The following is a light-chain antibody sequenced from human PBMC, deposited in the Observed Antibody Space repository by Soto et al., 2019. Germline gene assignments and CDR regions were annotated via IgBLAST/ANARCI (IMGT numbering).Light chain of an antibody. CDR2: AAS. V-gene: IGKV1-6*01. J-gene: IGKJ2*01. Sequence: AIQMTQSPSSLSASVGDRVTITCRASQAIRYDLSWYQQKPGKAPTVLISAASTLESGVPLRFRGSGSGIDFTLPISSLQPEDVATYYCLQDYTFPYPFGQGTKLEIK. CDR3: LQDYTFPYP. CDR1: QAIRYD.